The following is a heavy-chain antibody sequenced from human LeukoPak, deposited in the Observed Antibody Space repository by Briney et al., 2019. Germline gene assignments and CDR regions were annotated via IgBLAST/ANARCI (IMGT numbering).Heavy chain of an antibody. D-gene: IGHD5-18*01. V-gene: IGHV1-24*01. CDR1: GYTLTELS. Sequence: ASVKVSCKVSGYTLTELSMHWLRQAPGKGLEWMGGFDPEDGETIYAQKFQGRVTMTEDTSTDTAYVELSSLRSEDTAVYYCASVKDTAMASYGMDVWGQGTTVTVSS. J-gene: IGHJ6*02. CDR2: FDPEDGET. CDR3: ASVKDTAMASYGMDV.